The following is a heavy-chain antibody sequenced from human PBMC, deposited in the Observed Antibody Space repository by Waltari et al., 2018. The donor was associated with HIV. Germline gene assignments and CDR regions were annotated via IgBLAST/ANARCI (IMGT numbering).Heavy chain of an antibody. V-gene: IGHV4-34*01. CDR2: VNNIGTT. Sequence: QVQLQQWGAGLLKPSETLSLTCALYGGSFDEYYWAWIRQTPGKGLEWLGDVNNIGTTTDNPARRRRVTLAKSTSKNQFSLNLRSVTAADTAVYYWARTYKRITLFEIIRELSWFDPWGQGTLVTVSS. D-gene: IGHD1-7*01. CDR3: ARTYKRITLFEIIRELSWFDP. J-gene: IGHJ5*02. CDR1: GGSFDEYY.